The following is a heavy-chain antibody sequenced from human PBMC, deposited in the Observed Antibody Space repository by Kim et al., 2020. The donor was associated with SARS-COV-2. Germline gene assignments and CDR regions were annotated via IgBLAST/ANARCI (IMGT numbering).Heavy chain of an antibody. CDR1: GGSINSSSYY. Sequence: SETLSLTCTVSGGSINSSSYYWGWFRQPPGKGLEWLGSIYYSGSTYYNPSLKCRVTLSVDTSKNHFSLKLSSVTAADTAVYYFARRQSDKLVIIPEDYYCYGMDVWGQGATVTVSS. J-gene: IGHJ6*02. CDR3: ARRQSDKLVIIPEDYYCYGMDV. V-gene: IGHV4-39*02. D-gene: IGHD3-9*01. CDR2: IYYSGST.